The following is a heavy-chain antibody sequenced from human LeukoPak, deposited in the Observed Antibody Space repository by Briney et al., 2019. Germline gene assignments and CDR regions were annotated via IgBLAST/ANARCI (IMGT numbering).Heavy chain of an antibody. J-gene: IGHJ4*02. V-gene: IGHV3-23*01. CDR1: GFTFSSYA. CDR3: AKIGAGYNWSPLDY. Sequence: GGSLRLSCAASGFTFSSYAMSWVRQAPGKGLEWVSTISGSGGSTYADSVKGRFTISRDNSKNTLYLQMNNLRAEDTAVYYCAKIGAGYNWSPLDYWGQGTLVTVSS. CDR2: ISGSGGST. D-gene: IGHD5-12*01.